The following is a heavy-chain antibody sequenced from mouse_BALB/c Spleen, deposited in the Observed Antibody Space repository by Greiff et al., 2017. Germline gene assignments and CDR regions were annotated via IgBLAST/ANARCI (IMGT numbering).Heavy chain of an antibody. CDR1: GYTFTSYV. D-gene: IGHD2-1*01. CDR3: ARSSGNYGGWFAY. J-gene: IGHJ3*01. Sequence: VQLQQSGPELVKPGASVKMSCKASGYTFTSYVMHWVKQKPGQGLEWIGYINPYNDGTKYNEKFKGKATLTSDKSSSTAYMELSSLTSEDSAVYYCARSSGNYGGWFAYWGQGTLVTVSA. V-gene: IGHV1-14*01. CDR2: INPYNDGT.